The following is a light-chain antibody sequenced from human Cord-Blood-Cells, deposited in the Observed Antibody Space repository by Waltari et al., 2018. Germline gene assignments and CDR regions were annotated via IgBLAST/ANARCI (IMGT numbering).Light chain of an antibody. Sequence: QSALTQPREVSGSPGQSVTISCTGTRSDVAGYHYLSWYQQHPGKAPKLMLYDVSKRPSGVPDRFSGSKSGNTASLTISGLKAEDEADYYCCSYAGSYTWVFGGGTKLTVL. CDR2: DVS. J-gene: IGLJ3*02. CDR1: RSDVAGYHY. V-gene: IGLV2-11*01. CDR3: CSYAGSYTWV.